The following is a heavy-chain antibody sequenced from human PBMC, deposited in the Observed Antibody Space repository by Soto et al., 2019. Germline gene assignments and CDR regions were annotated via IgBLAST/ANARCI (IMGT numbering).Heavy chain of an antibody. Sequence: QVQLQESSTGLVRPSETLSLTCTVGSISTYYWNWIRQPPGKGLEWIGYIYYIGRTNYNPSLRSRVTMSIDTSKNQFSLKLRSVTAADTAVYYCARDPVGVTHFDYWGQGALVTVSS. CDR2: IYYIGRT. CDR1: SISTYY. J-gene: IGHJ4*02. CDR3: ARDPVGVTHFDY. V-gene: IGHV4-59*01. D-gene: IGHD1-26*01.